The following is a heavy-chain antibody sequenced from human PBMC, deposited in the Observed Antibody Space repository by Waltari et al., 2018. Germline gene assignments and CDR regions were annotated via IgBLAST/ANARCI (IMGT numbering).Heavy chain of an antibody. V-gene: IGHV3-33*01. CDR3: TRGDGWSAAGTYWFDP. CDR2: IWYDGGKK. D-gene: IGHD6-13*01. J-gene: IGHJ5*02. Sequence: QVHLVESGGGVVQPGKSLRLPGAASGFSFSAHALHWVRQAPGNGLGWVAVIWYDGGKKYYADSVKGQFTVARDNAKSMSSLQMNSLRAKDTAMYFCTRGDGWSAAGTYWFDPWGQGTLVTVSS. CDR1: GFSFSAHA.